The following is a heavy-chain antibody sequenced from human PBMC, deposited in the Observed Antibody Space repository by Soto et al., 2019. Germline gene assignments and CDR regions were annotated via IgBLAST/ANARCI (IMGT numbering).Heavy chain of an antibody. CDR3: ARAPIEARTFDY. J-gene: IGHJ4*02. CDR2: IWYDGSNK. V-gene: IGHV3-33*01. D-gene: IGHD6-6*01. CDR1: GFTFSSYG. Sequence: PVGSLRLSCAAPGFTFSSYGMHWVRQAPGKGLEWVAVIWYDGSNKYYADSVKGRFTISRDNSKNTLYLQMNSLRAEDTAVYYCARAPIEARTFDYWGQGTLVTVSS.